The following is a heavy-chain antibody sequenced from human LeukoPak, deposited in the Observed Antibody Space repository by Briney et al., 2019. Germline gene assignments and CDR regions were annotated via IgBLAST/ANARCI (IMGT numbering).Heavy chain of an antibody. CDR3: VSGSVDAFDI. CDR2: ISSTGGST. J-gene: IGHJ3*02. CDR1: GFTFSSYA. D-gene: IGHD3-22*01. Sequence: PGGSLRLSCSASGFTFSSYAMHCVRQAPGNALKYVSTISSTGGSTYYADSVKGRFTISRDNSKNTLYLQMSSLRAEDTAVYYCVSGSVDAFDIWGQGTMVTVSS. V-gene: IGHV3-64D*09.